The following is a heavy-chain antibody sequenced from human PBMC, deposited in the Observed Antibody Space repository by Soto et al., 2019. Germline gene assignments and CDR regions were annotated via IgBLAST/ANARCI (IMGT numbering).Heavy chain of an antibody. Sequence: PGGSLRLSCAASGFTFDDYAMHWVRQAPGKGLEWVSGISWNSGSIGYADSVKGRFTISRDNAKNSLYLQMNSLRAEDTALYYCAKGPEIFAAFDIWGQGTMVTVSS. CDR2: ISWNSGSI. CDR3: AKGPEIFAAFDI. D-gene: IGHD3-3*01. J-gene: IGHJ3*02. V-gene: IGHV3-9*01. CDR1: GFTFDDYA.